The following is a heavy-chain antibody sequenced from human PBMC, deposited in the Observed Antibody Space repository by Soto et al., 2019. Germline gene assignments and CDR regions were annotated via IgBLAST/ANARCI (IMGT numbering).Heavy chain of an antibody. Sequence: PVDSLKLSCKCSGYSFTSYGIGWVRQMPGKGLEWMGIIYPGDSDTRYSPSFQGQVTISADKSISTAYLQWSSLKASDTAMYYCARRDSSGYSNWFDPWGQGTLVPVSS. V-gene: IGHV5-51*01. CDR2: IYPGDSDT. CDR3: ARRDSSGYSNWFDP. D-gene: IGHD3-22*01. CDR1: GYSFTSYG. J-gene: IGHJ5*02.